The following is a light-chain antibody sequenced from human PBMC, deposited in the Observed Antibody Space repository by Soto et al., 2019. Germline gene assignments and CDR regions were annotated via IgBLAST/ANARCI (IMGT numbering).Light chain of an antibody. J-gene: IGKJ2*01. CDR1: QSVSSTY. V-gene: IGKV3-20*01. CDR3: QHYGSSSYT. Sequence: DIVLTQSPGTLSLSPGERATLSCRAIQSVSSTYLAWYQQKPGQAPRIRIFGASNRATGIPDRFSGSGSGTDFTLTISRLEPEDCAVYYCQHYGSSSYTFGQGTKLEIK. CDR2: GAS.